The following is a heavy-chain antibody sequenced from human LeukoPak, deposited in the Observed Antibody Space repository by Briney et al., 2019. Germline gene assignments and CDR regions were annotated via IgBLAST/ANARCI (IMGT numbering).Heavy chain of an antibody. CDR2: IIPIFETP. J-gene: IGHJ5*02. Sequence: GASVKVSCKASGGTFSNYAISWVRQAPGHGLEWMGGIIPIFETPSYAQKFQGRVTITADESTTTAYMELSSLRSDDTAVYYCARGDRGWFDPWGQGTLVTVSS. CDR1: GGTFSNYA. V-gene: IGHV1-69*13. CDR3: ARGDRGWFDP.